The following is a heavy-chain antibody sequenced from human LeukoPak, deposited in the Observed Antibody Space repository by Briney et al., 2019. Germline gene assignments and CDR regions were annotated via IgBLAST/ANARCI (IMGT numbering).Heavy chain of an antibody. D-gene: IGHD4-17*01. CDR2: INHSGST. V-gene: IGHV4-34*01. CDR1: GGSFSGYY. CDR3: ARPIHYGEYNY. Sequence: SETLSLTCAVYGGSFSGYYWGWIRQPPGKGLEWIGEINHSGSTNYNPSLKSRVTISVDTSKNQFSLKLSSVTAADTAVYYCARPIHYGEYNYWGQGTLVTVSS. J-gene: IGHJ4*02.